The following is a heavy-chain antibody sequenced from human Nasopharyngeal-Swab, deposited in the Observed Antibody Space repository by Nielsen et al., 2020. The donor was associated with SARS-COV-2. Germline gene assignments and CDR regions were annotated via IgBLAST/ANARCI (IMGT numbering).Heavy chain of an antibody. Sequence: WIRQSSSRGLEWLGRTYYRSKWYNDYAVSVKSRITINPDTSKNQFSLRLNSVTPEDTAVYYCARARGAYGDYYYYYYADVWGKGTTVTVSS. J-gene: IGHJ6*03. D-gene: IGHD4-17*01. V-gene: IGHV6-1*01. CDR3: ARARGAYGDYYYYYYADV. CDR2: TYYRSKWYN.